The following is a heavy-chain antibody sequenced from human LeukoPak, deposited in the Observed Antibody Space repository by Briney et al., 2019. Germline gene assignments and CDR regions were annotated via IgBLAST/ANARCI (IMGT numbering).Heavy chain of an antibody. CDR1: GYTFTSYY. V-gene: IGHV1-46*01. CDR2: INLSGGST. J-gene: IGHJ4*02. Sequence: ASVKVSCKASGYTFTSYYMHWVRQAPGQGLEWMGIINLSGGSTSYAQKFQGRVTMTRDTSTSTVYMELSSLRSEDTAVYYCARDKPSSFGYSSSWAFDYWGQGTLVTVSS. D-gene: IGHD6-13*01. CDR3: ARDKPSSFGYSSSWAFDY.